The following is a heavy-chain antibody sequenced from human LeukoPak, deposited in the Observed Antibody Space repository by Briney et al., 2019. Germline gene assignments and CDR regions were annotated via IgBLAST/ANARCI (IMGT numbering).Heavy chain of an antibody. V-gene: IGHV3-74*03. D-gene: IGHD3-10*01. J-gene: IGHJ4*02. CDR3: ARDYAGSPDY. Sequence: GGSLRLSCTASGFTFSTYRINWVRQSPGKGLVWVALINGDGSTTTHADSVKGRFTISRDNAKNTAYLQMNSLRDEDTAVYFCARDYAGSPDYWGQGTLVTVSA. CDR1: GFTFSTYR. CDR2: INGDGSTT.